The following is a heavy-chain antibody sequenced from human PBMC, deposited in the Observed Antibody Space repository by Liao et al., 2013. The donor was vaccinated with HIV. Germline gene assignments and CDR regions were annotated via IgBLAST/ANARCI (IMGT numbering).Heavy chain of an antibody. J-gene: IGHJ4*02. CDR2: MSARGST. CDR1: GDSMSSGHFY. D-gene: IGHD1-1*01. CDR3: ARGPGHFDS. Sequence: QVQLQESGPGLVRPSQTLSLTCTVSGDSMSSGHFYWSWIRQPAGKGLECLGRMSARGSTHYNPSLKKRLKMSVEMSKNQISLNLYSVTAADTAVYYCARGPGHFDSWGQGTLVTVSS. V-gene: IGHV4-61*02.